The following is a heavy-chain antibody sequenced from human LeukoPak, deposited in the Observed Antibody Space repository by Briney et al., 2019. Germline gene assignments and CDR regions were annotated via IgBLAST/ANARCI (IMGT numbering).Heavy chain of an antibody. Sequence: ASVKVSCKASGYTFTGYYMHWVRQAPGQGLEWMGWINPNSGGTNYAQKFQGGVTMTRDTSISTAYMELSRLRSDGTAVYYCARDSSSGAFDIWGQGTMVTVSS. CDR1: GYTFTGYY. V-gene: IGHV1-2*02. CDR2: INPNSGGT. D-gene: IGHD6-6*01. J-gene: IGHJ3*02. CDR3: ARDSSSGAFDI.